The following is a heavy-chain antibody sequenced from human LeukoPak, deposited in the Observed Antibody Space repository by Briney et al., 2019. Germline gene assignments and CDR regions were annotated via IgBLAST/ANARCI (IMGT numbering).Heavy chain of an antibody. CDR1: GFTFSSYA. CDR2: ISGSGGST. Sequence: GGSLRLSCAASGFTFSSYAMSGVRQAPGKGLEWVSAISGSGGSTYYADSVKGRFTISRDHSKNTLYLQMNSLRAEDTAVYYCAKVEGGWTAAGPNFDYWGQGTLVTVSS. V-gene: IGHV3-23*01. J-gene: IGHJ4*02. D-gene: IGHD6-13*01. CDR3: AKVEGGWTAAGPNFDY.